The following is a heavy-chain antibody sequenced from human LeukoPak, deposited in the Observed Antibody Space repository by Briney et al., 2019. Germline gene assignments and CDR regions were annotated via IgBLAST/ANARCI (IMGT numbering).Heavy chain of an antibody. J-gene: IGHJ6*03. CDR2: TTGDGVTK. Sequence: GGSLRLSCEASGSTFSNYPMTWVRQAPGKGLEWLSATTGDGVTKFYADSVKGRFTISRDNFKSTLFLQMNNVRAEDTAIYYCATLAYYYYYMDVWAKGPRSPSP. CDR1: GSTFSNYP. V-gene: IGHV3-23*01. CDR3: ATLAYYYYYMDV.